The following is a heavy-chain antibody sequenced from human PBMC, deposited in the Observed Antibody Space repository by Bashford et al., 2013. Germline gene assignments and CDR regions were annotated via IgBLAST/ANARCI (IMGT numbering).Heavy chain of an antibody. J-gene: IGHJ4*02. CDR1: S. CDR3: ARDLGVWTSSV. V-gene: IGHV4-31*02. Sequence: SRRWIRQPPGKGLEWIGHISNRGITHYNPSLESRVTISVDTSKNQFALRLNSVTAADTAVYYCARDLGVWTSSVWGQGAQVTVSS. D-gene: IGHD2-2*01. CDR2: ISNRGIT.